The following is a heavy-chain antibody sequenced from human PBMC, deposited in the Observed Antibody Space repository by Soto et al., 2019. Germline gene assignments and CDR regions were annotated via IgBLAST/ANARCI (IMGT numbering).Heavy chain of an antibody. D-gene: IGHD3-9*01. CDR3: ARGNGHYDILTGSNWFDP. V-gene: IGHV4-34*01. CDR1: GGSFSGYY. J-gene: IGHJ5*02. CDR2: INHSGST. Sequence: PSETLSLTCAVYGGSFSGYYWSWIRQPPGKGLEWIGEINHSGSTNYNPSLKSRVTISVDTSKNQFSLKLSSVTAADTAVYYCARGNGHYDILTGSNWFDPWGQGTLVTVSS.